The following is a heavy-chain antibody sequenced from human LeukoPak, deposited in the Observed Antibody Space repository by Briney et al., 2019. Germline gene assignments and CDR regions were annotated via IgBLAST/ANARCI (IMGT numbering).Heavy chain of an antibody. CDR2: IRDSGEA. CDR3: ARDRAANQDWVEFDP. J-gene: IGHJ5*02. V-gene: IGHV3-23*01. Sequence: GGSLRLSCAASGFTFSSYAMSWVRQAPGKGLEWVGLIRDSGEAFYADFARGRFAISRDESENTLYLQMNGLRVEDTAVYFCARDRAANQDWVEFDPWGQGTPVIVSS. CDR1: GFTFSSYA. D-gene: IGHD3/OR15-3a*01.